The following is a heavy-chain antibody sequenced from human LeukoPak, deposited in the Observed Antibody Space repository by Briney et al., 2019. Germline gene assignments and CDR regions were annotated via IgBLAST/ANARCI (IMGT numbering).Heavy chain of an antibody. J-gene: IGHJ4*02. Sequence: PGGSLRLSCAASGFTFSSYSMNWVRQAPGEGLEWVSSISSSSSYIYYADSVKGRFTISRDNAKNSLYLQMNSLRAEDTAVYYCARDRTVGPLWFGESHIDYWGQGTLVTVSS. CDR3: ARDRTVGPLWFGESHIDY. CDR1: GFTFSSYS. V-gene: IGHV3-21*01. CDR2: ISSSSSYI. D-gene: IGHD3-10*01.